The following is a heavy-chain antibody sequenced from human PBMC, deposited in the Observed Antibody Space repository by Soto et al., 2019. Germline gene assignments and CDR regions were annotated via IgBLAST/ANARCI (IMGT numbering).Heavy chain of an antibody. D-gene: IGHD3-10*01. CDR3: ARDYRAYYFASGSSSDPDY. Sequence: QVQLVQSGAEVKKPGSSVKVSCTASGGTFSTYSISWVRQVPGQGLEWMGRIIPILGIATYAQKFRDRVTITADKSTSTAYMELSSLRSEDTAVYYCARDYRAYYFASGSSSDPDYWGQGTLVTVSS. CDR2: IIPILGIA. J-gene: IGHJ4*02. V-gene: IGHV1-69*08. CDR1: GGTFSTYS.